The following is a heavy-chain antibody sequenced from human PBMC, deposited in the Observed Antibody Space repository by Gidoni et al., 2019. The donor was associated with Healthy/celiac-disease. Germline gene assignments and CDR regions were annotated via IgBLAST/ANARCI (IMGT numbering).Heavy chain of an antibody. CDR3: ARGYYDSSGPFDI. Sequence: EVQLVESGGGLVQPGGSLRLSCPASGFTFSSYEMTWVRQATGKGLEWVSYISSSGSTIYYADSVKGRFTMSRDNAKNSLYLQMNSLRAEDTAVYYCARGYYDSSGPFDIWGQGTMVTVSS. D-gene: IGHD3-22*01. V-gene: IGHV3-48*03. J-gene: IGHJ3*02. CDR2: ISSSGSTI. CDR1: GFTFSSYE.